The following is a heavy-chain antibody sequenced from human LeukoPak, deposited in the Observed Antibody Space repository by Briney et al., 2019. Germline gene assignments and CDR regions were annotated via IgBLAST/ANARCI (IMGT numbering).Heavy chain of an antibody. CDR2: INHSGST. J-gene: IGHJ3*02. Sequence: SETLSLTCAVYGGSFSGYYWSWIRQPPGKGLEWIGEINHSGSTNYNPSLKSRVTISVDTSKNQFSLKLSSVTAADTAVYYCARRRSSRSDAFDIWGQGTMVTVSS. V-gene: IGHV4-34*01. CDR1: GGSFSGYY. D-gene: IGHD2/OR15-2a*01. CDR3: ARRRSSRSDAFDI.